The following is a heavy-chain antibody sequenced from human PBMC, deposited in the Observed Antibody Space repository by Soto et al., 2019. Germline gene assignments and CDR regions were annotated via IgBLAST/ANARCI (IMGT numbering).Heavy chain of an antibody. Sequence: SETLSLTSTVSGGSISSGGYYWSWIRQHPGKGLEWIGYIYYSGSTYYNPSLKSRVTISVDTSKNQFSLKLSSVTAADTAVYYCARSYGSGSYYRDWGQGTLVTVSS. CDR1: GGSISSGGYY. CDR3: ARSYGSGSYYRD. J-gene: IGHJ4*02. D-gene: IGHD3-10*01. CDR2: IYYSGST. V-gene: IGHV4-31*03.